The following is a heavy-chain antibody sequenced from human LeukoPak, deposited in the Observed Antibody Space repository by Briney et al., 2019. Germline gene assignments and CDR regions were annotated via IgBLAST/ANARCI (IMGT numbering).Heavy chain of an antibody. CDR3: ARASTDNAGWHRGSFDY. V-gene: IGHV5-51*01. Sequence: GESLKISCQTSGYSFTNYWIGWVRQMPGKGLEWMGLIYPGDSDSRYSPSFQGQVTISADKSVSTAYLQWSTLRASDTAIYYCARASTDNAGWHRGSFDYWGQGTLVTVSS. D-gene: IGHD6-19*01. CDR2: IYPGDSDS. J-gene: IGHJ4*02. CDR1: GYSFTNYW.